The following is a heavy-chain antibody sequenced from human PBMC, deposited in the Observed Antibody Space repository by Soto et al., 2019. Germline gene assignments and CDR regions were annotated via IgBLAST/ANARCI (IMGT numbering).Heavy chain of an antibody. J-gene: IGHJ4*02. V-gene: IGHV1-2*02. CDR1: GYSFTVYY. Sequence: SGKVPGNASGYSFTVYYIHWVRQSPGQGLEWMGWINPNTGGTMFSQKFRGRVTMTRDTPITTAYMELSRLTSDDTAVYYCARAWAYYYDNSGPSSDYWGQGALVTFSS. D-gene: IGHD3-22*01. CDR2: INPNTGGT. CDR3: ARAWAYYYDNSGPSSDY.